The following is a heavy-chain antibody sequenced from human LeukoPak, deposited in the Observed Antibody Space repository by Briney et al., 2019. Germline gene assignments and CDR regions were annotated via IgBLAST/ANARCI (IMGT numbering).Heavy chain of an antibody. CDR1: GFTFSSSV. D-gene: IGHD7-27*01. Sequence: GTSLSLSCAASGFTFSSSVMHWVRQAPGKGLEWVSYIESSSSPIYYTDSVKGRFTISRDNAKNSLYLQMNSLRAEDTAVYYCARDNWGLDYWGQGTLVTVSS. J-gene: IGHJ4*02. CDR2: IESSSSPI. V-gene: IGHV3-48*01. CDR3: ARDNWGLDY.